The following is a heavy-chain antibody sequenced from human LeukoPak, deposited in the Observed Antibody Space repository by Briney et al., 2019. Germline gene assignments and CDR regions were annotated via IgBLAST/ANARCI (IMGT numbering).Heavy chain of an antibody. CDR1: GGSISSYY. J-gene: IGHJ3*02. V-gene: IGHV4-59*08. CDR2: ISYSGRT. D-gene: IGHD3-9*01. CDR3: ARQGYDILTGYIDAFDI. Sequence: SETLSLTCTVSGGSISSYYWSWIRQPPGKGLEWIGYISYSGRTNYNPSLKSRVTISIDTSKNQFSLKLCSVTAADTAIYYCARQGYDILTGYIDAFDIWGQGTMVPVSS.